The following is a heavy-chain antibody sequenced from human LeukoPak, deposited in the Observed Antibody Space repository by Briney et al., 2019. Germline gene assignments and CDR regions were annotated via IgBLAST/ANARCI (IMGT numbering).Heavy chain of an antibody. D-gene: IGHD3-3*01. CDR1: GFTFGDYA. CDR3: ARSARLMKGVVEVTALDD. Sequence: GGSLRLSCTASGFTFGDYAMNWVRQAPGKGLEWIAYLSSSGSAFSYADSVKGRFTIARDNAKNSVYLEMNSLRADDTAVYYCARSARLMKGVVEVTALDDWGQGTLVTVSS. CDR2: LSSSGSAF. V-gene: IGHV3-48*03. J-gene: IGHJ4*02.